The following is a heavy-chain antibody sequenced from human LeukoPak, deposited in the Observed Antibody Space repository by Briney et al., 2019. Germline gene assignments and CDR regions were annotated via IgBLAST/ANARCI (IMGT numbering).Heavy chain of an antibody. CDR1: GGSFSGYY. D-gene: IGHD3-22*01. J-gene: IGHJ1*01. CDR3: ARGDYYDSSGIAVQH. Sequence: PSETLSLTCAVYGGSFSGYYWSWIRQPPGKGLEWIGEINHSGSTSYNPSLKSRVTISVDTSKNQFSLKLSSVTAADTAVYYCARGDYYDSSGIAVQHWGQGTLVTVSS. V-gene: IGHV4-34*01. CDR2: INHSGST.